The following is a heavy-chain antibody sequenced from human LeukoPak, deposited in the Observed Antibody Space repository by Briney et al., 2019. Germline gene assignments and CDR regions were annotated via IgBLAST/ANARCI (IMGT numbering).Heavy chain of an antibody. J-gene: IGHJ6*02. V-gene: IGHV4-34*01. D-gene: IGHD2-2*01. CDR3: ARETRCSSTSCPPGDV. CDR2: INHSGST. CDR1: GGSFSGYY. Sequence: NPSETLSLTCAVYGGSFSGYYWSWIRQPPGKGLEWIGEINHSGSTNYNPSLKSRVTISVDTSKNQFSLKLSSVTAADTAVYYCARETRCSSTSCPPGDVWGQGTTVTVSS.